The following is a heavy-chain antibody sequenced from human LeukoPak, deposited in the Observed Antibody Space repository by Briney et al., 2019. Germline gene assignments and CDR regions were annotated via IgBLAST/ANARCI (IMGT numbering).Heavy chain of an antibody. Sequence: GGSLRLSCAASGFTFSGSAMHWVRQASGKGLEWVGRIRSKANSNATAYSASVKGRFTISRDDSKNTAYLQMNSLKTEDTAVYYCTRQGYYYDSRRHYYYMDVWGKGTTVTVSS. CDR1: GFTFSGSA. D-gene: IGHD3-22*01. V-gene: IGHV3-73*01. J-gene: IGHJ6*03. CDR2: IRSKANSNAT. CDR3: TRQGYYYDSRRHYYYMDV.